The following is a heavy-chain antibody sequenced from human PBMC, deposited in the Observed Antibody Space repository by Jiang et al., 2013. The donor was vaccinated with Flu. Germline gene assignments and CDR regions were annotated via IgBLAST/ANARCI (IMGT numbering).Heavy chain of an antibody. Sequence: SLTCTVSGGSISSSSYYWGWIRQPPGKGLEWIGSIYYSGSTYYNPSLKSRVTISVDTSKNQFSLKLSSVTAADTAVYYCARSARDAFDIWGQGTMVTVSS. V-gene: IGHV4-39*01. CDR3: ARSARDAFDI. J-gene: IGHJ3*02. CDR2: IYYSGST. CDR1: GGSISSSSYY.